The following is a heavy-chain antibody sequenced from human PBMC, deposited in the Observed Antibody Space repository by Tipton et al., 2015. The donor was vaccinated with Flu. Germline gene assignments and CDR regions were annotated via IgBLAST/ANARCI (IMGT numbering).Heavy chain of an antibody. J-gene: IGHJ4*02. Sequence: TLSLTCSVSGDSISSFYWSWIRQPPGKGLEWIAYISNSGSSNYNPSLKSRITVSVDTSKNQFSLILSSVTAADTAVYYCARDYLLGDLSFFDNWGQGTLVTVSS. CDR3: ARDYLLGDLSFFDN. CDR2: ISNSGSS. V-gene: IGHV4-59*01. D-gene: IGHD3-16*02. CDR1: GDSISSFY.